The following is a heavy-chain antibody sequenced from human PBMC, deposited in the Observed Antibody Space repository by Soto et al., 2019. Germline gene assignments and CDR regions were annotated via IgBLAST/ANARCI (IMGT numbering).Heavy chain of an antibody. Sequence: GGSLRLSCAASGFTFSSYAMSWVRQAPGKGLEWVSAISGGGGSTYYAGSVKGRFTISRDNSKNTLYLQMNSLGAEDTAVYYCAKDSIGGTMIVVVFDYWGQGTLVTVSS. D-gene: IGHD3-22*01. CDR2: ISGGGGST. V-gene: IGHV3-23*01. J-gene: IGHJ4*02. CDR1: GFTFSSYA. CDR3: AKDSIGGTMIVVVFDY.